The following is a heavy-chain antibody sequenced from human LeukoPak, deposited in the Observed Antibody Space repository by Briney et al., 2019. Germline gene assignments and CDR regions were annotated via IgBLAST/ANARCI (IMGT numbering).Heavy chain of an antibody. CDR1: GFTFSSYA. V-gene: IGHV3-30*04. Sequence: GALRLSCAASGFTFSSYAMHWVRQAPGKGLEWVAVISYDGSNKYYADSVKGRFTISRDNSKNTLYLQMNSLRAEDTAVYYCARGGALRYFDWLCPAYDPWGQGTLVTVSS. D-gene: IGHD3-9*01. CDR2: ISYDGSNK. J-gene: IGHJ5*02. CDR3: ARGGALRYFDWLCPAYDP.